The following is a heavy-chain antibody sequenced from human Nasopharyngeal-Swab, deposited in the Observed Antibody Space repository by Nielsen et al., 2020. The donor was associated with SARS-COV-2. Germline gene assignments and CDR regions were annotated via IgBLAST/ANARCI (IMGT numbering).Heavy chain of an antibody. V-gene: IGHV4-34*01. CDR1: GGSFSGYY. CDR2: INHSGST. Sequence: SETLSLTCAVYGGSFSGYYWSWIRQPPGKGLEWIGEINHSGSTNYNPSLKSRVTISVETSKNQFSLKLSSVTAADTAVYYCARNPPGYYDFIHYGMDVWGQGTTVTVSS. J-gene: IGHJ6*02. CDR3: ARNPPGYYDFIHYGMDV. D-gene: IGHD3-3*01.